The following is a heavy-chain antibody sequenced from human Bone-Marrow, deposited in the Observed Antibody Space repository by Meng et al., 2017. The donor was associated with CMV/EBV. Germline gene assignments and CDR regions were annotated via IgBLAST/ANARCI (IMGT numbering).Heavy chain of an antibody. CDR2: IYYSGST. J-gene: IGHJ4*02. D-gene: IGHD6-13*01. V-gene: IGHV4-39*07. CDR1: GDSIISSSYY. CDR3: ARGSAAAGKSLDY. Sequence: SETLSLTCTVSGDSIISSSYYWGWIRQPPGKGLEWIGSIYYSGSTYYNPSLKSRVTISVDTSKNQFSLKLSSVTAADTAVYYCARGSAAAGKSLDYWGQGTRVTVSS.